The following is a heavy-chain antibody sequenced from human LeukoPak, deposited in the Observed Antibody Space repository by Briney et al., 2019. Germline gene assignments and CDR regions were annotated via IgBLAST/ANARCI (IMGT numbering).Heavy chain of an antibody. Sequence: GGSLRLSCAASGFTFTSYTMSSGREAPGKGLEWVSGLIGSGGSTYSADSVKGRFTISTDNSKNTLYLQMKSLRAEDTAVYYCARVSRPVGYAYYMDVWGKGTTVTISS. CDR3: ARVSRPVGYAYYMDV. J-gene: IGHJ6*03. CDR2: LIGSGGST. CDR1: GFTFTSYT. V-gene: IGHV3-23*01. D-gene: IGHD3-16*01.